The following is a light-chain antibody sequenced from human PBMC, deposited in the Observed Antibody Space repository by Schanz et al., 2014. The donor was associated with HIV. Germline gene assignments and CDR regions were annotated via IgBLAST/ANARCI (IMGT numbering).Light chain of an antibody. Sequence: QSALTQPPSASGSPGQPVTIFCTGSSSDVGGYNYVSWYQQHPGKAPKVMIYEVSRRPSGVPDRFSGSKSGNTASLTVSGLQAEDEADYYCSSYAGGTTSVFGTGTKLTVL. V-gene: IGLV2-8*01. CDR3: SSYAGGTTSV. CDR1: SSDVGGYNY. J-gene: IGLJ1*01. CDR2: EVS.